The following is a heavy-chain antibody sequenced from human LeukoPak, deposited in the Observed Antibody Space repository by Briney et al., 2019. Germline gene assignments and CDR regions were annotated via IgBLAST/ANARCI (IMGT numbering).Heavy chain of an antibody. D-gene: IGHD7-27*01. J-gene: IGHJ6*03. CDR1: GGSISSYY. CDR2: IYYSGST. Sequence: SETLSLTCTVSGGSISSYYWGWIRQPPGKGLEWIGSIYYSGSTYYNPSLKSRVTISVDTPKNQFSLKLSSVTAADTAVYYCARQIPSFYYYYMDVWGKGTTVTVSS. V-gene: IGHV4-39*01. CDR3: ARQIPSFYYYYMDV.